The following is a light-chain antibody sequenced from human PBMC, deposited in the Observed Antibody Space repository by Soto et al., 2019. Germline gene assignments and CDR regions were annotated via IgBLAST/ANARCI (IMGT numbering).Light chain of an antibody. CDR1: SSNIGSNT. V-gene: IGLV1-44*01. J-gene: IGLJ2*01. CDR2: GNH. CDR3: CSYAGGYTHAV. Sequence: QSVLIQASSMSGTPGQRVTISCSGSSSNIGSNTVNWYQQVPGTAPKLLIYGNHERPSGVPDRFSGSKSGTSASLAISGLQSEDEADYYCCSYAGGYTHAVFGGGTKVTVL.